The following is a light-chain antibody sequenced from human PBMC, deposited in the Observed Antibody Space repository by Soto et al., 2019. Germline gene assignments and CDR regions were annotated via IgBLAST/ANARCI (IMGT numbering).Light chain of an antibody. Sequence: QSFLTQQPSASGTPERRLTISCSGSSSNIGSNYVYWYQQFPGAAPKLLIYSNTQRPSGVPDRFSGSKYGTSASLAIRGLRSEDEADYYCASWDDSLSGRVFGGGTKVTVL. J-gene: IGLJ2*01. CDR1: SSNIGSNY. V-gene: IGLV1-47*02. CDR3: ASWDDSLSGRV. CDR2: SNT.